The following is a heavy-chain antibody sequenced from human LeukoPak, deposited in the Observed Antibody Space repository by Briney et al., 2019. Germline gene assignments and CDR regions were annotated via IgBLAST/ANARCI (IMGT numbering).Heavy chain of an antibody. D-gene: IGHD3-22*01. J-gene: IGHJ6*03. CDR3: ARGGDSSGYYQNHYYYYMDV. Sequence: GGSLRLSCAAPGFTFSSYGMSWVRQAPGKGLEWVSAISGSGGSTYYADSVKGRFTISRDNAKNSLYLQMNSLRAEDTALYHCARGGDSSGYYQNHYYYYMDVWGKGTTVTISS. V-gene: IGHV3-23*01. CDR2: ISGSGGST. CDR1: GFTFSSYG.